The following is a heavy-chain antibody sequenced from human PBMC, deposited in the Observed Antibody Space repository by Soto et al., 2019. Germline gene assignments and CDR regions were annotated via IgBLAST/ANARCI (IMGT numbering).Heavy chain of an antibody. CDR3: ATSYGSGYRAFDY. CDR2: VNPILSMS. CDR1: GDTFSFYT. J-gene: IGHJ4*02. D-gene: IGHD3-10*01. V-gene: IGHV1-69*02. Sequence: QVQLVQSGAELKKPGSSVKVSCKASGDTFSFYTINWVRQAPGLGLEWMGRVNPILSMSNYAQKFQGRVTMTADKTTSTASMELRSRRSADTAFYYCATSYGSGYRAFDYWGQGALVTVSS.